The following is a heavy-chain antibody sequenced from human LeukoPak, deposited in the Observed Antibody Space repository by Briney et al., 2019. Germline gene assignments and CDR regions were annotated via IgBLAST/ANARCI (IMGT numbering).Heavy chain of an antibody. CDR2: INPSGST. CDR3: ARSLENAFDI. D-gene: IGHD5-24*01. J-gene: IGHJ3*02. V-gene: IGHV4-34*01. CDR1: GGSFTGYY. Sequence: SGTLSLTCVASGGSFTGYYWSWIRQPPGKGLEWIGEINPSGSTNYNPCVRSRVTISVDTSKNQFSLKLSSVTAADTAVYYCARSLENAFDIWGQGTMVTVSS.